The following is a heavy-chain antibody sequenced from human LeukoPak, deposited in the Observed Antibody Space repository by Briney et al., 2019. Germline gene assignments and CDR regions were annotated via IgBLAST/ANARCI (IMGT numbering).Heavy chain of an antibody. CDR3: ARSGSYFSPDY. D-gene: IGHD1-26*01. V-gene: IGHV3-53*01. CDR2: IYSGGST. CDR1: GFTVSSNY. J-gene: IGHJ4*02. Sequence: GGSPRLSCAASGFTVSSNYMSWVRQAPGKGLEWVSVIYSGGSTYYADSVKGRFTISRDNSKNTLYLQMNSLRAEDTAVYYCARSGSYFSPDYWGQGTLVTVSS.